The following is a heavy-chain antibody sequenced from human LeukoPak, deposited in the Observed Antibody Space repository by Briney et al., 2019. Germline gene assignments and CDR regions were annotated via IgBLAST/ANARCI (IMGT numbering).Heavy chain of an antibody. V-gene: IGHV1-69*13. D-gene: IGHD2-21*02. CDR2: IIPIFGTA. J-gene: IGHJ5*02. Sequence: SVKVSCKASGGTFSSNAISWVRQAPGQGLEWMGGIIPIFGTANYAQKFQGRVTITADESTSTAYMELSSLRSEDTAVYYCAREASYCGGDCYTSYNWFDPWGQGTLVTVSS. CDR1: GGTFSSNA. CDR3: AREASYCGGDCYTSYNWFDP.